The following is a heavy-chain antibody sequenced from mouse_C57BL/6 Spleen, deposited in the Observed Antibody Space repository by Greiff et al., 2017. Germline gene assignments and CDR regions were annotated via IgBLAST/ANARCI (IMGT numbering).Heavy chain of an antibody. Sequence: QVQLQQPGAELVMPGASVKLSCKASGYTFTSYWMHWVKQRPGQGLEWIGEIDPSDSYTNYNQKFKGKSTLTVDKSSSTAYMQLSSLTSEDSAVYYCARRGDYDVWDFDVWGTGTTVTVSS. V-gene: IGHV1-69*01. J-gene: IGHJ1*03. CDR3: ARRGDYDVWDFDV. CDR1: GYTFTSYW. D-gene: IGHD2-4*01. CDR2: IDPSDSYT.